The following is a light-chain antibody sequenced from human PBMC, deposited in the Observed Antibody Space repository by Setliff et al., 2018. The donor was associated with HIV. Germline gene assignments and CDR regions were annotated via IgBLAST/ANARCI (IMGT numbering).Light chain of an antibody. CDR2: HVD. V-gene: IGLV2-14*03. J-gene: IGLJ1*01. CDR1: TRDVGGGQGY. CDR3: CSFTYLNTYV. Sequence: QSALTQPASVSGSPGQSITISCTGTTRDVGGGQGYVSWYQHFPGKAPNLLLYHVDKRPSWISNRFSGSKSGDTASLTISGFQAEDESDYYCCSFTYLNTYVFGTGTKVTVL.